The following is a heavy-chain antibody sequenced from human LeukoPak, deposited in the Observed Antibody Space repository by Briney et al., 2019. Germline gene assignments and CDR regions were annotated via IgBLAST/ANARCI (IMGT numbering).Heavy chain of an antibody. D-gene: IGHD5-24*01. CDR2: IYYSGST. V-gene: IGHV4-39*07. CDR1: GGSISSSSYY. Sequence: SETLSLTCTVSGGSISSSSYYRGWIRQPPGKGLEWIGSIYYSGSTYYNPSLKSRVTISVDTSKNQFSLKLSSVTAADTAVYYCASSVGFGWLQLIDYWGQGTLVTVSS. CDR3: ASSVGFGWLQLIDY. J-gene: IGHJ4*02.